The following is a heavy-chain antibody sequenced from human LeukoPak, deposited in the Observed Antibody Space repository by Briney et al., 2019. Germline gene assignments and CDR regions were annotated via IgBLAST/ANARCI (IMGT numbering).Heavy chain of an antibody. V-gene: IGHV3-21*01. Sequence: GGSLRLSCAASGFTFSSYSMNWVRQALGKGLEWVSSISSSSSYIYYADSVKGRFTISRDNAKNSLYLQMNSLRAEDTAVYYCARAGTGDYGGNSYYSDYWGQGTLVTVSS. CDR2: ISSSSSYI. CDR3: ARAGTGDYGGNSYYSDY. D-gene: IGHD4-23*01. J-gene: IGHJ4*02. CDR1: GFTFSSYS.